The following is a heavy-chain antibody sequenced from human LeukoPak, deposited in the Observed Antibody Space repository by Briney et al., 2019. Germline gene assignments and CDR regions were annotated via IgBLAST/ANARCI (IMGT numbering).Heavy chain of an antibody. D-gene: IGHD4-17*01. J-gene: IGHJ6*02. CDR2: ISWNSGSI. Sequence: GRSLRLSCAASGFTFDDYAMHWVRQAPGKGLEWVSGISWNSGSIGYADSVKGRFTISRDNAKNSLYLQMNSLRAEDTALYYCAKDIASGYGDYGDPARYYYGMDVWGQGTTVTVSS. V-gene: IGHV3-9*01. CDR3: AKDIASGYGDYGDPARYYYGMDV. CDR1: GFTFDDYA.